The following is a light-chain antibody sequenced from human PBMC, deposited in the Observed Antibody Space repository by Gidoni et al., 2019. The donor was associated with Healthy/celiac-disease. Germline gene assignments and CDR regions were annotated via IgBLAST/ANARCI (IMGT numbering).Light chain of an antibody. V-gene: IGLV3-27*01. J-gene: IGLJ3*02. CDR3: YSAADNFWV. Sequence: SYELTQPSSVSVSPGQTARITCSGDVLAKKYARWFQQKPGQAPVLVIYKDSVRPSGIPERFSGSSSGTTVTLTISGAQVEDEADYYCYSAADNFWVFGGGTKLTVL. CDR1: VLAKKY. CDR2: KDS.